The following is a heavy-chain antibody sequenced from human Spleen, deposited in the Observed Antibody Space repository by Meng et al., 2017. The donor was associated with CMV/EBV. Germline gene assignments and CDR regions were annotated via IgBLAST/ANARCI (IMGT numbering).Heavy chain of an antibody. J-gene: IGHJ6*02. CDR2: IYPGDSDT. V-gene: IGHV5-51*01. Sequence: KVSCKGSGYSFTSYWIGWVRQMPGKGLEWMGIIYPGDSDTRYSPSFQGQVTISADKSISTAYLQWSSLKASDTAIYYCARPNTLGYSSNHRLDVWGQGTTVTVSS. CDR1: GYSFTSYW. CDR3: ARPNTLGYSSNHRLDV. D-gene: IGHD1-14*01.